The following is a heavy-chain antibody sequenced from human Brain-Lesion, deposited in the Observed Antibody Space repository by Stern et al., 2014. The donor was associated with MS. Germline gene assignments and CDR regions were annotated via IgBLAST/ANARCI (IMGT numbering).Heavy chain of an antibody. CDR2: GDHRGST. Sequence: VQLEESGPGLVKPSGTLSLTCAVSGGSISSSNWWSWVRQSPGKGLAWIGKGDHRGSTTYTPSPKSRATVSVDKPKTRFPLTLRSLTAADTAVYFCARFPASRPHVFDSWGQGTLVTVSS. D-gene: IGHD6-13*01. V-gene: IGHV4-4*02. J-gene: IGHJ4*02. CDR3: ARFPASRPHVFDS. CDR1: GGSISSSNW.